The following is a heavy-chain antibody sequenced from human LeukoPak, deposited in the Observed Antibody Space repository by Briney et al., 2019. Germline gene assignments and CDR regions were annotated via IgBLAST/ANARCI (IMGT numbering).Heavy chain of an antibody. CDR3: ASGAYSYYYMDV. Sequence: SETLSLTCTVSGGSISSSSHYWGWIRQPPGKGLEWIGSIYYSGGTYYNPSLKSRVTISADTSKNQFSLKLSSVTAADTAVYYCASGAYSYYYMDVWGKGTTVTISS. V-gene: IGHV4-39*07. CDR1: GGSISSSSHY. CDR2: IYYSGGT. D-gene: IGHD1-26*01. J-gene: IGHJ6*03.